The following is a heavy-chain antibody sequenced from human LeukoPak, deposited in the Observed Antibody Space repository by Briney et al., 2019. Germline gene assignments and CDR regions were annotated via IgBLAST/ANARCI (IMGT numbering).Heavy chain of an antibody. D-gene: IGHD3-22*01. J-gene: IGHJ5*02. Sequence: SETLSLTCTVSGGSVSSYYWSWIRQPPGKGLEWIGYIYDIGSTKYNPSLKSRVTMSVDTSKNQFSLKLSSATAADTAVYHCARTYYYDSSGYLNHWFDPRGQGTLVTVSS. CDR1: GGSVSSYY. V-gene: IGHV4-59*08. CDR2: IYDIGST. CDR3: ARTYYYDSSGYLNHWFDP.